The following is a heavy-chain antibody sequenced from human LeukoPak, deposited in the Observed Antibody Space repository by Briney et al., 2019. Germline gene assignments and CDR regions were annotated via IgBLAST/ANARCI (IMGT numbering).Heavy chain of an antibody. V-gene: IGHV3-64*01. CDR3: ARGGSEAAGDY. D-gene: IGHD6-19*01. Sequence: PGGSLRLSCAASGFTFSSYAMDWVRQAPGKGLEYVSSISSNGGSTYYANSVKGRFTISRDNSKNTLYLQMGSLRAEDMAVYYCARGGSEAAGDYWGQGTLVTVSS. CDR2: ISSNGGST. CDR1: GFTFSSYA. J-gene: IGHJ4*02.